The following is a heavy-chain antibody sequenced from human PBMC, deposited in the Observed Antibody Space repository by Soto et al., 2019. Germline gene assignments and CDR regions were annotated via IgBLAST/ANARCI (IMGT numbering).Heavy chain of an antibody. D-gene: IGHD2-8*01. CDR2: INAGNGNT. J-gene: IGHJ6*03. CDR3: AGEGDCTNGVCDTRGEYYYYVDV. CDR1: GYTFTSYA. Sequence: QVQLVQSGAEVKKPGASVKVSCKASGYTFTSYAMHWVRQAPGQRLEWMGWINAGNGNTKYSQKFQGRVTITRDTSASRDYMELGSLRSEDTAVYYCAGEGDCTNGVCDTRGEYYYYVDVWGKGTTVTVCS. V-gene: IGHV1-3*01.